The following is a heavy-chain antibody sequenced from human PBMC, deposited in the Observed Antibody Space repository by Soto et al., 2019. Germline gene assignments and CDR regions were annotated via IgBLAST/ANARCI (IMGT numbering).Heavy chain of an antibody. CDR3: ARDRGYATEYFDY. V-gene: IGHV1-18*01. D-gene: IGHD2-8*01. J-gene: IGHJ4*02. Sequence: ASVKVSCKASGYTFTSYGITWVRQAPGQRLEWMGWISAYNGNTNYAQKLQGRVTMTTDTSTSTAYMELGRLRSDDTAVYYCARDRGYATEYFDYWGQGTLVTVSS. CDR1: GYTFTSYG. CDR2: ISAYNGNT.